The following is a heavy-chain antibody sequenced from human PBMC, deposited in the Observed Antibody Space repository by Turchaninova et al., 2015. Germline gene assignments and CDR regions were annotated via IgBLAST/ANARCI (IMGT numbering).Heavy chain of an antibody. V-gene: IGHV1-46*01. CDR2: TNPTGGGA. CDR1: GSTFTTDS. J-gene: IGHJ3*02. CDR3: ARDAEAFDI. Sequence: QVQLVQSGAEVKKPGASVKISCKGYGSTFTTDSVHWVRQAPGQGLEWMGVTNPTGGGASYAQKFQGRVTMTRDTSTTTVYMELSSLRSEDTAVYYCARDAEAFDIWGQGTMVTVSS.